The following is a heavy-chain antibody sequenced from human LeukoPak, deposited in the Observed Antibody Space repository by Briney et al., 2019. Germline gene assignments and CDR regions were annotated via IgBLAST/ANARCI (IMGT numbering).Heavy chain of an antibody. J-gene: IGHJ6*02. D-gene: IGHD3-9*01. Sequence: PSETLSLTCTVSGASFSNDYWSWVRQAPGKGLEWIGYIYHNGRTNYNPSLKSRITMSIDTSQKKFSLKVISVTAADTAVYYCARGPTLRYFDWSAGAYGMDVWGQGTTVTVSS. CDR3: ARGPTLRYFDWSAGAYGMDV. CDR1: GASFSNDY. V-gene: IGHV4-59*01. CDR2: IYHNGRT.